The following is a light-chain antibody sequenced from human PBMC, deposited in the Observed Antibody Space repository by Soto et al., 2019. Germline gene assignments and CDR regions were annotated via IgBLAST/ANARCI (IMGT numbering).Light chain of an antibody. J-gene: IGKJ1*01. CDR3: QQYASYWT. CDR2: DVS. Sequence: DIQMTQSPSALSASVGDRVTITCRASQSISRWLAWYQQKPGKAPKLLIYDVSSLEGGVPSRFSGSGSGTDFTLTISRLQSDDSATYYCQQYASYWTFGQGTKVEIE. V-gene: IGKV1-5*01. CDR1: QSISRW.